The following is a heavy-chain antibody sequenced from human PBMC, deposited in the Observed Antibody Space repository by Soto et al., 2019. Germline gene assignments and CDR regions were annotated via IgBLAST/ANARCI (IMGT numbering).Heavy chain of an antibody. CDR3: ARLQVVTSFDY. Sequence: QVQLVESGGGVVQPGRSLRLSCAASGFTFSSYGMHWVRQAPGKGLEWVAVIWYDGSNKYYADSVKGRFTISRDNSKNTLYLQMNSLRAEDTAVYYCARLQVVTSFDYWGQGTLVTVSS. V-gene: IGHV3-30*19. D-gene: IGHD3-22*01. J-gene: IGHJ4*02. CDR2: IWYDGSNK. CDR1: GFTFSSYG.